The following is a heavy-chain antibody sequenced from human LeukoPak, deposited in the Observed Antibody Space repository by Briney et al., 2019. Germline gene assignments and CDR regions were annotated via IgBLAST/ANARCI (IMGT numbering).Heavy chain of an antibody. CDR2: IDQGGSTK. CDR3: VRDKGGRSGAIYYDAFDV. V-gene: IGHV3-7*01. Sequence: GGSLRLSCAASGFTFNTYWMIWVRQAPGEGLEWVANIDQGGSTKYYVDSLKGRFIISRDNAKNSLYLQMNSLRAEDTAVYYCVRDKGGRSGAIYYDAFDVWGQGTMVTVSS. CDR1: GFTFNTYW. J-gene: IGHJ3*01. D-gene: IGHD1-26*01.